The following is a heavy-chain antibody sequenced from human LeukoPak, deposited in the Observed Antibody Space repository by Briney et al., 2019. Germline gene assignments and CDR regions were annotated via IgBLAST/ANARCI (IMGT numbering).Heavy chain of an antibody. V-gene: IGHV4-61*02. CDR1: GGSISSGSYY. CDR3: AREFGSWYGKNCFDP. Sequence: PSETLSLTCTVSGGSISSGSYYWSWIRQPAGKGLEWIGRIYTSGSTNYNPSLKSRVTISVDTSKNQFSLKLSSVTAADTAVYYCAREFGSWYGKNCFDPWGQGTLVTVSS. CDR2: IYTSGST. J-gene: IGHJ5*02. D-gene: IGHD6-13*01.